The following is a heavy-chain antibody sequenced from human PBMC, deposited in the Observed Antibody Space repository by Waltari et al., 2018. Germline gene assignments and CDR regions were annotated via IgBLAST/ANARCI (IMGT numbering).Heavy chain of an antibody. D-gene: IGHD1-7*01. J-gene: IGHJ3*02. CDR1: GGSISSYY. CDR2: IYYSGST. Sequence: QVQLQESGPGLVKPSETLSLTCTVSGGSISSYYWSWIRQPPGKGLEWIGYIYYSGSTNYNPSLKSRVTISVDTSKNQFSLKLSSVTAADTAVYYCARAFYNWNYEEPFDIWGQGTMVTVSS. V-gene: IGHV4-59*01. CDR3: ARAFYNWNYEEPFDI.